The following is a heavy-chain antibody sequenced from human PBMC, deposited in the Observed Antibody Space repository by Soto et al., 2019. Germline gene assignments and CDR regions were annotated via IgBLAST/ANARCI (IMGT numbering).Heavy chain of an antibody. D-gene: IGHD3-22*01. CDR3: ARDRPESYYYDGSGYSTSWYYGMDV. Sequence: SVKVSCKASGGTFSSYTISWVRQAPGQGLEWMGRIIPILGIANYAQKFQGRVTITADKSTSTAYMELSSLRSEDTAVYYCARDRPESYYYDGSGYSTSWYYGMDVWGQGTTVTVSS. CDR2: IIPILGIA. V-gene: IGHV1-69*04. J-gene: IGHJ6*02. CDR1: GGTFSSYT.